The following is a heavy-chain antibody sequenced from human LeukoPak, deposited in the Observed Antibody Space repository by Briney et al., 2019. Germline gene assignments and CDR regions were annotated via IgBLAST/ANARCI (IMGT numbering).Heavy chain of an antibody. J-gene: IGHJ4*02. CDR2: IYTSGST. CDR1: GGSISSYY. Sequence: SETLSLTCTVSGGSISSYYWSWIRQPAGKGLEWIGHIYTSGSTNYNPSLKSRVTMSVDTSKNQFSLKLSSVTAADTAVYYCARVTQLANRGLQYYFDYWGQGTLVTVST. V-gene: IGHV4-4*07. D-gene: IGHD7-27*01. CDR3: ARVTQLANRGLQYYFDY.